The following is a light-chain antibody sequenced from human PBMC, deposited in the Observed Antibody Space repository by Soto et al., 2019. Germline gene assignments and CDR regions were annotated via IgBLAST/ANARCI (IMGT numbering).Light chain of an antibody. J-gene: IGLJ1*01. CDR3: SSYTSRSTEV. CDR1: SSDIGAYNY. Sequence: QSALTQPASVSGSPGQSITISCTGTSSDIGAYNYVSWYQHHPGKAPKLIIYDVSTRPSGVSDRFSASKSGNTASLTISELQADDEADYYCSSYTSRSTEVFGTGTKLTVL. V-gene: IGLV2-14*03. CDR2: DVS.